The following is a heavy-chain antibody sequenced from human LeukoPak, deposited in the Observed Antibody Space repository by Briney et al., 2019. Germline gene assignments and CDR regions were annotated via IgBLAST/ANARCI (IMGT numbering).Heavy chain of an antibody. CDR1: GFTFSSYA. V-gene: IGHV3-23*01. CDR2: ISGSGGST. Sequence: GGSEGLPCAASGFTFSSYAMSWVSQAPGKGLEWVSAISGSGGSTYYADSVKGRFTISRDNSKNTLYLQMNSLRAEDTAVYYCAKRTVYGGNAFDYWGQGSLVTVSS. D-gene: IGHD4-23*01. CDR3: AKRTVYGGNAFDY. J-gene: IGHJ4*02.